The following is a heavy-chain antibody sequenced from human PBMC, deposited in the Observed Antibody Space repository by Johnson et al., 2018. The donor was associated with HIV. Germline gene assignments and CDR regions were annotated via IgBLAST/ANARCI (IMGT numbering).Heavy chain of an antibody. CDR2: IKQGGSEK. Sequence: VQLVESGGGVVQPGRSLRLSCAASGFTFSNYAMHWVRQAPGKGLEWVANIKQGGSEKYYADSVKGRFTISRDNSQKTLYLQMNSLRPEDTAVYYCARAPQTYNWNYMMAFDMWGQGTMVTVSP. V-gene: IGHV3-30*04. CDR1: GFTFSNYA. CDR3: ARAPQTYNWNYMMAFDM. J-gene: IGHJ3*02. D-gene: IGHD1-7*01.